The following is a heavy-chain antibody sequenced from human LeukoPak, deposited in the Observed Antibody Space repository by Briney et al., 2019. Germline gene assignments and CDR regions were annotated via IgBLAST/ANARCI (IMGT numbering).Heavy chain of an antibody. CDR1: GFTFSSYW. CDR3: AKDGPSGVWFGELSHDH. Sequence: PGGSLRLSCAASGFTFSSYWMSWVRQAPGKGLEWVANIKQDGSEKYNVDSVKGRFTISRDNSKNTLYLQMNSLRAEDTAVYYCAKDGPSGVWFGELSHDHWGQGTLVTVSS. V-gene: IGHV3-7*03. J-gene: IGHJ4*02. D-gene: IGHD3-10*01. CDR2: IKQDGSEK.